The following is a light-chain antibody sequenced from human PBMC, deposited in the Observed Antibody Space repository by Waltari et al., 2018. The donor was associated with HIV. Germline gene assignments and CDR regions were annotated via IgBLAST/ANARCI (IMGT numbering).Light chain of an antibody. Sequence: QSALTQPASVSGSPGQSITISCTGTSSDVGSYNLVSWYQQYPGKAPKLMIYEVSKRPSGVSNRFSGSKSGTSATLGITGLQTGDEADYYCGTWDSSLSAGVFGGGTKLTVL. CDR3: GTWDSSLSAGV. CDR2: EVS. J-gene: IGLJ2*01. CDR1: SSDVGSYNL. V-gene: IGLV2-14*02.